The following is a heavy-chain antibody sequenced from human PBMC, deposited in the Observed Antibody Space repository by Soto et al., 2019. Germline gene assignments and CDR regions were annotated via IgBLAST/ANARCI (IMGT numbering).Heavy chain of an antibody. Sequence: XESLKISCKGCGYSFTSYWIGRVRQMPGKGLEWMGIIYPGYSDTRYSPSFQGQVTISADKSISTAYLQWSSLKASDTAMYYCARLAVAANYYGMDVWGQGTTATVSS. CDR3: ARLAVAANYYGMDV. CDR1: GYSFTSYW. J-gene: IGHJ6*02. V-gene: IGHV5-51*01. D-gene: IGHD6-19*01. CDR2: IYPGYSDT.